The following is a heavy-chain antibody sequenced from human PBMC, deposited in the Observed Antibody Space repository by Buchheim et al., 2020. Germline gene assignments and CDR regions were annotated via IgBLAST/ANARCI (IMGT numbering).Heavy chain of an antibody. V-gene: IGHV1-69*01. Sequence: QVQLVQSGAEVKKPGSSVKVSCKASGGTFSSYAISWVRQAPGQGLEWMGGIIPIFGTANYAQKFQGRVTITADESTSTAYMELGSLGSEDPAGYYWGRVMQGETPWFDPWGQGTL. J-gene: IGHJ5*02. D-gene: IGHD3-16*01. CDR2: IIPIFGTA. CDR1: GGTFSSYA. CDR3: GRVMQGETPWFDP.